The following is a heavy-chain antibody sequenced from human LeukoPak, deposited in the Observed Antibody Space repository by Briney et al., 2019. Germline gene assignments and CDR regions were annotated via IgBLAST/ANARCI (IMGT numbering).Heavy chain of an antibody. CDR1: GGSISGDY. V-gene: IGHV4-59*12. J-gene: IGHJ5*02. CDR3: ARDQGVPAATNWFDP. Sequence: SETLSLTCTVSGGSISGDYWSWIRQSPGKGLEWIAYIHSSGSTSYNPSLKSRVTMSVDTSKNQFSLKLSSVTAADTAVYYCARDQGVPAATNWFDPWGQGTLVTVSS. CDR2: IHSSGST. D-gene: IGHD2-2*01.